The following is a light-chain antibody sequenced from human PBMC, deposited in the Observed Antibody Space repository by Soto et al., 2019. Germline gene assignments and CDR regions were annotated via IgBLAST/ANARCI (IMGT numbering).Light chain of an antibody. V-gene: IGKV3-20*01. CDR3: QQYDGSPPYT. Sequence: EIVLTQSPGTLSLSPGERATLSCRASQTVRNSYLASYQQKPGQAPRLLIYGVSARATGIPDRFSCSWSGTDFTLTISRLEPEDFAVFYWQQYDGSPPYTFGHGTKLEIK. CDR2: GVS. CDR1: QTVRNSY. J-gene: IGKJ2*01.